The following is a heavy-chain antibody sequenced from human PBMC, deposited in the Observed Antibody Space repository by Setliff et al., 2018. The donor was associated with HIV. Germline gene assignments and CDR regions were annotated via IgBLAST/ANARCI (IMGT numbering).Heavy chain of an antibody. CDR2: IYPNSGGT. D-gene: IGHD3-22*01. CDR1: GYTFTDYY. J-gene: IGHJ4*02. V-gene: IGHV1-2*02. Sequence: ASVKVSCKASGYTFTDYYIHWVRQAPGQGLEWMGWIYPNSGGTNYAQKYQGRVTMTRDTSIRTVYMELSRLRSDDTAVYYCAREIDNYDDSGRAYWGQGTQVTVSS. CDR3: AREIDNYDDSGRAY.